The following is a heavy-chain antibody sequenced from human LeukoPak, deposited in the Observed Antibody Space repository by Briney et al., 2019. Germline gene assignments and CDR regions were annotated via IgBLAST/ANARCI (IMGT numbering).Heavy chain of an antibody. D-gene: IGHD2-2*01. Sequence: GGSLRLSCAASGFTFSSYSMNWVRQAPGRGLEWVANINQDGSEEYYVDSVKGRFTISRDNTKNSLFVQMNSLRADDTAVYYCARGDAFSGDHWGQGTLVTVSS. J-gene: IGHJ4*02. CDR1: GFTFSSYS. CDR2: INQDGSEE. V-gene: IGHV3-7*04. CDR3: ARGDAFSGDH.